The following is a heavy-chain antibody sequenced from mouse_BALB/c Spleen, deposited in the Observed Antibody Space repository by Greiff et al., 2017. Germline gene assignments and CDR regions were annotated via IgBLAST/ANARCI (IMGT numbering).Heavy chain of an antibody. CDR3: TREGDGLDY. V-gene: IGHV1S81*02. D-gene: IGHD2-3*01. CDR1: GYTFTSNY. CDR2: INPSNGGT. Sequence: QVQLQQSGAELVKPGASVKLSCKASGYTFTSNYMYWVKQRPGQGLEWIGEINPSNGGTNFNEKFKSKATLTVDKSSSTAYMQLSSLTSEDSAVYYCTREGDGLDYWGQGTSVTVSS. J-gene: IGHJ4*01.